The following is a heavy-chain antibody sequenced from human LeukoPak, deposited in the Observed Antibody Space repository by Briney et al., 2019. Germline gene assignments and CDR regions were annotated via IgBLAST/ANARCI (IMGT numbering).Heavy chain of an antibody. D-gene: IGHD3-3*01. CDR3: ARAVRDDFWSGYYYFDY. J-gene: IGHJ4*02. CDR2: IIPIFGTA. Sequence: SVKVSCKASGGTFGSYAISWVRQAPGQGLEWMGRIIPIFGTANYAQKFQGRVTITTDESTSTAYMELSSLRSEDTAVYYCARAVRDDFWSGYYYFDYWGQGTLVTVSS. V-gene: IGHV1-69*05. CDR1: GGTFGSYA.